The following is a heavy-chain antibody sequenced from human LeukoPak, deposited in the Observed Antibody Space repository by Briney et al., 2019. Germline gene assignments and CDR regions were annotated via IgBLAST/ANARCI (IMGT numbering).Heavy chain of an antibody. Sequence: GGSLRLSCAASGFTFSNYGMHWVRQAPGKGLEWVAFIRFDGSNEYYADSVKGRFTISRDNSKNTLYLQMNSLRAEDTAMYYCAKVGPAASYYYYYMDVWGKGTTVTVSS. D-gene: IGHD2-2*01. V-gene: IGHV3-30*02. CDR3: AKVGPAASYYYYYMDV. J-gene: IGHJ6*03. CDR2: IRFDGSNE. CDR1: GFTFSNYG.